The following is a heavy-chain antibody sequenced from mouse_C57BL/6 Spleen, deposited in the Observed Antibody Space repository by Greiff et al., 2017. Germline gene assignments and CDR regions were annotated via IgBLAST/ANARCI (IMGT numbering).Heavy chain of an antibody. V-gene: IGHV1-52*01. Sequence: QVQLQQPGAELVRPGSSVKLSCKASGYTFTSYWMHWVKQRPIQGLEWIGNIDPSDSETHYNQKFKDKATLTVDKSSSTAYMQLSSLTSEDSAVYYCARGYDYGYYYAMDYWGQGTSVTVSS. CDR1: GYTFTSYW. CDR3: ARGYDYGYYYAMDY. J-gene: IGHJ4*01. D-gene: IGHD2-4*01. CDR2: IDPSDSET.